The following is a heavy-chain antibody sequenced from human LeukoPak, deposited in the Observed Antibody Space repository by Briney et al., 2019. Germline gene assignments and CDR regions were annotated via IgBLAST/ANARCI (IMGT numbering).Heavy chain of an antibody. V-gene: IGHV3-48*04. Sequence: GGSLRLSCAASGFTFSTYWVSWVRQAPGKGLEWVSYISSSSSTIYYADSVKGRFTISRDNAKNSLYLQMNSLRAEDTAVYYCARVGNIPFDYWGQGTLVTVSS. CDR1: GFTFSTYW. J-gene: IGHJ4*02. D-gene: IGHD2/OR15-2a*01. CDR3: ARVGNIPFDY. CDR2: ISSSSSTI.